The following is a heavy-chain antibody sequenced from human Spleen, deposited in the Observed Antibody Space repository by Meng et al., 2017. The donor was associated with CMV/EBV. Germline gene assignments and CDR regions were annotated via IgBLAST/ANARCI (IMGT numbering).Heavy chain of an antibody. CDR1: YY. D-gene: IGHD3-3*01. CDR3: ARGRGFDFSSGYVSNYYYLMDV. J-gene: IGHJ6*02. Sequence: YYVNWVRQAPGQGLEWMGIINPSGGSTTYAQRFQGRVTMTRDTSTSTIYMEMSSLRSDDTAVYYCARGRGFDFSSGYVSNYYYLMDVWGQGTTVTVSS. V-gene: IGHV1-46*01. CDR2: INPSGGST.